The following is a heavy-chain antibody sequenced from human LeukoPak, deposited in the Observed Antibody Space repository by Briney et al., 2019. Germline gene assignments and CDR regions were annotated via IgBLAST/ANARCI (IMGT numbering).Heavy chain of an antibody. Sequence: SETLSLTCTVSGGSISSYYWSWIRQPPGKGLEWIGYIYYSGSTNYNPSLKSRVTISVDTSKNQFSLKLSSVTAADTAVYYCARMGNPATVTTDYWGQGPWSPSPQ. J-gene: IGHJ4*02. CDR3: ARMGNPATVTTDY. V-gene: IGHV4-59*01. CDR1: GGSISSYY. CDR2: IYYSGST. D-gene: IGHD4-17*01.